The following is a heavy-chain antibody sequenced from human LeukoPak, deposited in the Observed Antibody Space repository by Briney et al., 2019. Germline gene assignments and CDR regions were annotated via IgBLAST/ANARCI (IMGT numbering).Heavy chain of an antibody. CDR3: ARRGAGSGGLDY. J-gene: IGHJ4*02. CDR1: GFTLTLHA. V-gene: IGHV3-23*01. D-gene: IGHD6-19*01. CDR2: FTETGNK. Sequence: GGSLRLSCAASGFTLTLHAMNWVRQAPGKGLEWVSAFTETGNKYYADSVKGRFTISRDTSKNTLFLQMNSLRAEDTALYYCARRGAGSGGLDYWGQGTVVTVSS.